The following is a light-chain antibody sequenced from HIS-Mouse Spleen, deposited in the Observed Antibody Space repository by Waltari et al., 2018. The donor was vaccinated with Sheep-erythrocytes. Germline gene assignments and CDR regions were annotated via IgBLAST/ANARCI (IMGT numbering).Light chain of an antibody. J-gene: IGLJ3*02. CDR2: EVS. CDR3: SSYAGSNNWV. CDR1: SRDGGGYNY. V-gene: IGLV2-8*01. Sequence: QSALTQPPSASGSPGQSVTISCTGTSRDGGGYNYVPWYQQHPGKAPKLMIYEVSKRPSGVPDRFSGSKSGNTASLTVSGLQAEDEADYYCSSYAGSNNWVFGGGTKLTVL.